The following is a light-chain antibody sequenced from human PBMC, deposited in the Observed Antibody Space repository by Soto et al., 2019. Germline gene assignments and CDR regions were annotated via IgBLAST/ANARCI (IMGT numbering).Light chain of an antibody. CDR1: QSVSGN. Sequence: EIVLTQSPATLSVSPGGRATLSCRASQSVSGNLAWYQQKPGQAPRLLIYGASTRATGIPARFSGSGSGTEVTLTISSLQSEDFAVYYCQQYNNWPPLTFGGGTKVEIK. CDR3: QQYNNWPPLT. J-gene: IGKJ4*01. CDR2: GAS. V-gene: IGKV3-15*01.